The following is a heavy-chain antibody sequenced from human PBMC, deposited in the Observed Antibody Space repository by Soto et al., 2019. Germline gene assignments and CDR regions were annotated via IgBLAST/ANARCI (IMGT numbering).Heavy chain of an antibody. Sequence: SETLSLTCTVSGGSISSGDYYWSWIRQPPGKGLEWIGYIYYSGSTYYNPSLKSRVTISVDTSKNQFSLKLSSVTAADTAVYYCARGLGYSYGYPLREYFQHWGRGTLVTVSS. CDR3: ARGLGYSYGYPLREYFQH. CDR1: GGSISSGDYY. D-gene: IGHD5-18*01. CDR2: IYYSGST. J-gene: IGHJ1*01. V-gene: IGHV4-30-4*01.